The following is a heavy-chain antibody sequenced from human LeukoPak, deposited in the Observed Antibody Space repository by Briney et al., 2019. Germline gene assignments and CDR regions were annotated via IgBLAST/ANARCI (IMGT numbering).Heavy chain of an antibody. CDR3: ARRYYYNLGSFPFDL. J-gene: IGHJ4*02. Sequence: PLETLSLTCAVSGGPFSGYFWSWIRQSSGKGQEWIGEIHNSGTTNYNPSLTSRVTISQDPSKNQFYLNLSSVTAADTAVYYCARRYYYNLGSFPFDLWGQGTLVTVSS. CDR1: GGPFSGYF. V-gene: IGHV4-34*01. D-gene: IGHD3-10*01. CDR2: IHNSGTT.